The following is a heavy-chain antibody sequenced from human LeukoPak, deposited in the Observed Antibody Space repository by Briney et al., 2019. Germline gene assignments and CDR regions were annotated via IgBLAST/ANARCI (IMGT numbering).Heavy chain of an antibody. Sequence: GGSLRLSCAASGFTFSSYAMSWVRQAPGKGLEWVSAIGGRGGNTYYADSVKGRFTISRDNSKNTLYLQMNSLRAEDTAVYYCAKWGHYDILTGYYWDYYYGMDVWGQGTTVTVSS. CDR1: GFTFSSYA. CDR3: AKWGHYDILTGYYWDYYYGMDV. CDR2: IGGRGGNT. J-gene: IGHJ6*02. V-gene: IGHV3-23*01. D-gene: IGHD3-9*01.